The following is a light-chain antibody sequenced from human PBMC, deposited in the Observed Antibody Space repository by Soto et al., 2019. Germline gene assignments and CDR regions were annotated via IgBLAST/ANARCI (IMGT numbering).Light chain of an antibody. CDR2: DAS. CDR3: QQRSNSRDP. V-gene: IGKV3-11*01. J-gene: IGKJ5*01. Sequence: EIVLTQSPATLSLSPGERATLSCRASQSVSSYLAWYQQKPGQAPRLLIYDASNRATGIPARFSGSGSGTDFTLTISSLEPEDFAVYYCQQRSNSRDPFGQGTRLEIK. CDR1: QSVSSY.